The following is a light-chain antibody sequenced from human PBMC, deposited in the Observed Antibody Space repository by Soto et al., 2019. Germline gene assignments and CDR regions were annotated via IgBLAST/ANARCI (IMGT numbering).Light chain of an antibody. V-gene: IGLV1-40*01. CDR2: ANS. CDR1: TSNIGAGYD. CDR3: QSYDSRLTGSV. J-gene: IGLJ2*01. Sequence: QSVLTQPPSVSGAPGQRVTISCTGSTSNIGAGYDVHWYQQLPGIAPKLIIYANSDRPSGVPDRFSGSKSDTSASLAITGLQAEDEADYYCQSYDSRLTGSVFGGGTKLTVL.